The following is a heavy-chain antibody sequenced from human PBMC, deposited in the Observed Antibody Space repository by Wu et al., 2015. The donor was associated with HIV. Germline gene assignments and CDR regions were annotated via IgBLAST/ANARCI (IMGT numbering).Heavy chain of an antibody. Sequence: QVQLVQSGAEVKKPGSSVKVSCKASGGTFSSYAISWVRQAPGQGLEWMGGIIPIFGTANYAQKFQGRVTITTDESTSTAYMELSSLRSEDTAVYYCARGPVTGGLTWIQLWPQYFDYWGQGTLVTVSS. CDR2: IIPIFGTA. J-gene: IGHJ4*02. D-gene: IGHD5-18*01. CDR3: ARGPVTGGLTWIQLWPQYFDY. V-gene: IGHV1-69*05. CDR1: GGTFSSYA.